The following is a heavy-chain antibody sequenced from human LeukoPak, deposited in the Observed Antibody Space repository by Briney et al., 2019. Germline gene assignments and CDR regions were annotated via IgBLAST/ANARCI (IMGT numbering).Heavy chain of an antibody. V-gene: IGHV5-51*01. J-gene: IGHJ5*02. CDR3: ARQTGPLWSGLTNWFDP. CDR2: IYPGDSDT. D-gene: IGHD3-3*01. CDR1: GYRFTSYW. Sequence: GESLKISCRGSGYRFTSYWIGWVRLMPGKGLEWVGIIYPGDSDTRYSPSFQGQVTISADKSISTAYLQWSSLKASDTAMYYCARQTGPLWSGLTNWFDPWGQGTLVTVSS.